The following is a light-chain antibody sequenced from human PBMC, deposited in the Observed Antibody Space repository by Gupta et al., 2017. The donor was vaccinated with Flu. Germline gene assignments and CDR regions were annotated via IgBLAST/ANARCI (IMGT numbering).Light chain of an antibody. Sequence: DIQMTQSPSSLSASVGDRVTITCRASQAINNNVAWFQQKPGKAPKSLIYVASILQSGVPSRFSGSGSGTDFTLTISSRQPEDFATYYCQQHGSSPLTFGGGTKVEIK. J-gene: IGKJ4*01. CDR1: QAINNN. V-gene: IGKV1-16*01. CDR2: VAS. CDR3: QQHGSSPLT.